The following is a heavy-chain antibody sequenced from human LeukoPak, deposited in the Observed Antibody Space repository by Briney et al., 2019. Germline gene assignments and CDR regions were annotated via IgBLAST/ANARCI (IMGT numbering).Heavy chain of an antibody. CDR1: GFTFSSYS. Sequence: GGSLRLSYAASGFTFSSYSMNWVRQAPGKGLEWVSSISSSSSYIYYADSVKGRFTISRDNAKNSLYLQMNSLRAEDTAVYYCAREGYSSGWYGDYFDYWGQGTLVTVSS. CDR3: AREGYSSGWYGDYFDY. V-gene: IGHV3-21*01. CDR2: ISSSSSYI. D-gene: IGHD6-19*01. J-gene: IGHJ4*02.